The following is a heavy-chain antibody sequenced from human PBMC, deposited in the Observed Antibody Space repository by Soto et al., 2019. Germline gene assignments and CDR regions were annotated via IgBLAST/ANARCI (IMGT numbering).Heavy chain of an antibody. Sequence: GGSLRLSCAASGFTFSRYGMHWVRQAPGKGLEWVAVMSYDGNNKYYADSVKGRFTVSRDNSRNTQYLQMNSLKVEDTAVYFWAKYFLAGGDSANGVCYNFDYWGQGTPVTVSS. J-gene: IGHJ4*02. CDR3: AKYFLAGGDSANGVCYNFDY. V-gene: IGHV3-30*18. CDR1: GFTFSRYG. CDR2: MSYDGNNK. D-gene: IGHD2-8*01.